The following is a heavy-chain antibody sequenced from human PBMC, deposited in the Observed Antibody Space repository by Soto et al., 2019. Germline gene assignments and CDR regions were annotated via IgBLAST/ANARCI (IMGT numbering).Heavy chain of an antibody. CDR1: GFTFSNYG. J-gene: IGHJ6*01. D-gene: IGHD3-10*01. V-gene: IGHV3-33*01. CDR2: ILNDGSNR. CDR3: ARDDEYSGNGMDV. Sequence: QVQLVESGGGVVQPGRSLRLSCAASGFTFSNYGMHWVRQAPGKGLEWVAVILNDGSNRYHADSVKDRFTISRDNSKNMLYLQMNSLRAEDTAVYYCARDDEYSGNGMDVWRQGTTVTVSP.